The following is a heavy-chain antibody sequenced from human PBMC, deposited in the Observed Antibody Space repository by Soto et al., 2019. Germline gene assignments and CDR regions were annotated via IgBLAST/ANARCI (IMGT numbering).Heavy chain of an antibody. CDR3: ITYDLYY. J-gene: IGHJ4*02. CDR1: GFTFSSYG. Sequence: GGSLRLSCAASGFTFSSYGMHWVRQAPGKGLEWVAVIWYDGSNKYYADSVKGRFTISRDNSKNTLYLQMNSLRAEDTAGYYCITYDLYYWGQGTLVTVSS. D-gene: IGHD3-3*01. CDR2: IWYDGSNK. V-gene: IGHV3-33*01.